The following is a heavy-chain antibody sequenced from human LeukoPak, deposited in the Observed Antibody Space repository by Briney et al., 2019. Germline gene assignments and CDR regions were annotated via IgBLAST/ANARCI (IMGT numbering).Heavy chain of an antibody. CDR1: GGTFSSYA. Sequence: SVKVSCKASGGTFSSYAISWVRQAPGQGLEWMGRIIPIFGTANYAQKFQGRVTITTDESTSTAYMELSSLRSEDTAVYYCASYYGDYYLLDYWGQGTLVTVSS. V-gene: IGHV1-69*05. CDR3: ASYYGDYYLLDY. CDR2: IIPIFGTA. D-gene: IGHD4-17*01. J-gene: IGHJ4*02.